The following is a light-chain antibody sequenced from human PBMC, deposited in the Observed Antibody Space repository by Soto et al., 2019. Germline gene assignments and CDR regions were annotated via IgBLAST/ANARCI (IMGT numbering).Light chain of an antibody. CDR3: AAWDDSPNGRVV. CDR2: ANN. Sequence: QAVVTQPPSASGTPGQRVIISCSGSSSNIGTNTVNWYQQLPGTAPKFLIYANNQRPSGVPDRFSGSKSGTSASLTISGLQSEDEADYYCAAWDDSPNGRVVFGGGTKVTVL. CDR1: SSNIGTNT. V-gene: IGLV1-44*01. J-gene: IGLJ3*02.